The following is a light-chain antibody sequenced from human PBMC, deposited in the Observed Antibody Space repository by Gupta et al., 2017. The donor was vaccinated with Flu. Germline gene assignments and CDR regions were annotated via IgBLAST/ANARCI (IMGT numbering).Light chain of an antibody. V-gene: IGKV4-1*01. Sequence: DIVMTQSPDPLAVSLGERATINCKSSQSVLYSSTNQNYLSWYQQKPRQPPKLLIYWASTRESGVPDRFSGSGSGTDFTLTISSLQAEDVAVYYCQQDDSSPQTFGQGTKVEIK. CDR1: QSVLYSSTNQNY. J-gene: IGKJ1*01. CDR2: WAS. CDR3: QQDDSSPQT.